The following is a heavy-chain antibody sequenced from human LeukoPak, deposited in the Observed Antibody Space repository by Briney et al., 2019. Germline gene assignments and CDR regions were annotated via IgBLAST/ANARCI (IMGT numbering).Heavy chain of an antibody. D-gene: IGHD3-10*01. V-gene: IGHV4-39*07. Sequence: PSETLSLTCTVSGGSISSSSYYWGWIRQPPGKGLEWIGSIYYSGSTYYNPSLKSRVTISIDTSKNQFSLKLSSVTAADTAVYYCARGGGGSGSYYRSVVFDCWGQGTLVTFSS. CDR1: GGSISSSSYY. CDR3: ARGGGGSGSYYRSVVFDC. CDR2: IYYSGST. J-gene: IGHJ4*02.